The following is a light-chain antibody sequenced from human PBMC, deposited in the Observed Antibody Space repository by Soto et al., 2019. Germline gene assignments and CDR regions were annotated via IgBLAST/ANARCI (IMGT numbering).Light chain of an antibody. CDR2: GVS. Sequence: EIVFTQSPGNLSLSPGERATLSCRASQSVSSSYLAWYRQKPGQAPRLLIYGVSSRATGSPDRFSGSGSGTDFTLTISRLEPEDFAVYYYQQYGSSITFGQGTRLEIK. CDR3: QQYGSSIT. V-gene: IGKV3-20*01. CDR1: QSVSSSY. J-gene: IGKJ5*01.